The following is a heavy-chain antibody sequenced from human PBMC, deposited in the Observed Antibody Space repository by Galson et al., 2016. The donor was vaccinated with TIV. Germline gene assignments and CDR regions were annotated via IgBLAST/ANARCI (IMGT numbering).Heavy chain of an antibody. CDR1: GFTLSSYE. Sequence: LRLSCAASGFTLSSYEMSWVRQAPGKGLEWIFSSAGTTIYSADSLKGRFTISRDNAKNSLYLQMNSLRAEDTAVYYCPKTTPAEIQLGYYFDFWGQGTLVTVSS. V-gene: IGHV3-48*03. CDR3: PKTTPAEIQLGYYFDF. D-gene: IGHD1-1*01. CDR2: SSAGTTI. J-gene: IGHJ4*02.